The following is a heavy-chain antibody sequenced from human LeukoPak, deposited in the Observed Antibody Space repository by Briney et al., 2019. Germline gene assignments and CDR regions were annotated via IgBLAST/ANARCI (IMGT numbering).Heavy chain of an antibody. J-gene: IGHJ4*02. D-gene: IGHD3-3*01. CDR1: GYSFTSYW. CDR3: ARLAIFGVVIPDY. CDR2: IYPGDSDT. Sequence: GESLQISCKGSGYSFTSYWIGWVRQVPGKGLEWMGIIYPGDSDTRYSPSFQGQVTIPADKSISTAYLQWSSLKASDTAMYYCARLAIFGVVIPDYWGQGTLVTVSS. V-gene: IGHV5-51*01.